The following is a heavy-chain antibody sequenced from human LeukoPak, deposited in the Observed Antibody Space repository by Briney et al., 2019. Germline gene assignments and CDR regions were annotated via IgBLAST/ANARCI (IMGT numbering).Heavy chain of an antibody. CDR1: GGSFSGYY. Sequence: PSETLSLTCAVYGGSFSGYYWSWIRQPPGKGLEWIGEINHSGSTNYNPSPKSRVTISVDTSKNQFSLKLSSVTAADTAVYYCASNSYGRYYVDYWGQGTLVTVSS. CDR3: ASNSYGRYYVDY. CDR2: INHSGST. J-gene: IGHJ4*02. D-gene: IGHD5-18*01. V-gene: IGHV4-34*01.